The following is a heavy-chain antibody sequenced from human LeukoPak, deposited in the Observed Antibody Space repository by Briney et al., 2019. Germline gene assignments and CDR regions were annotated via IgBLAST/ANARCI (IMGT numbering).Heavy chain of an antibody. CDR2: INCNSGAT. J-gene: IGHJ5*02. CDR1: GYTLTDYH. CDR3: GRELGGGTTREDWLDP. D-gene: IGHD1-1*01. V-gene: IGHV1-2*02. Sequence: ASVKVSCKASGYTLTDYHIHWVRQAPGQALEWMGWINCNSGATHYAQKFQGRVTMTRDTSISTTHMDLTSLTSDDTAVYYCGRELGGGTTREDWLDPWGQGTLVTVSS.